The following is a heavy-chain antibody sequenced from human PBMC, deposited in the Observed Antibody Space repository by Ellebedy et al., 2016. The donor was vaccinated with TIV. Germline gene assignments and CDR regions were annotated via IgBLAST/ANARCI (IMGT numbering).Heavy chain of an antibody. CDR1: GLTFSSHA. Sequence: GESLKISCAASGLTFSSHAMSWVRQAPGKGLEWVALISHDGSDKYYADSVKGRFTISRDNAKNLLYLQMNTLGVEDTAVYYCAAGSREYWFDPWGQGTLVTVSS. CDR3: AAGSREYWFDP. V-gene: IGHV3-30*03. D-gene: IGHD3-10*01. J-gene: IGHJ5*02. CDR2: ISHDGSDK.